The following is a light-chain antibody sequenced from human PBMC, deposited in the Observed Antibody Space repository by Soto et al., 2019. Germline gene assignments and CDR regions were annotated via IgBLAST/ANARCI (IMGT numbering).Light chain of an antibody. CDR1: SSDIGNYDF. J-gene: IGLJ2*01. Sequence: QSLLTQPASVSGSPGQSITISCTGTSSDIGNYDFVSWYQQVPGTAPKAMIYEVSSRPSGVSNRFSGSESGNTASLTISGLQAEDEAYYYCSSYTTSTSFILFGGWTKVTAL. CDR2: EVS. V-gene: IGLV2-14*01. CDR3: SSYTTSTSFIL.